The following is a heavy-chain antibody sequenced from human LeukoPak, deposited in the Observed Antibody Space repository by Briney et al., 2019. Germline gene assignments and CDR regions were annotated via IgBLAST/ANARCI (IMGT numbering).Heavy chain of an antibody. J-gene: IGHJ4*02. CDR3: ARVRRTTYYYDSSGYTPPPYFDY. D-gene: IGHD3-22*01. CDR1: GGSFRGYY. Sequence: SETLSLTYAVYGGSFRGYYWSWIRQPPGKGLEWIGEINHSGTTNYNPSLKSRVTISVDTSKNQFSLKLSSVTAADTAVYYCARVRRTTYYYDSSGYTPPPYFDYWGQGTLVTVSS. V-gene: IGHV4-34*01. CDR2: INHSGTT.